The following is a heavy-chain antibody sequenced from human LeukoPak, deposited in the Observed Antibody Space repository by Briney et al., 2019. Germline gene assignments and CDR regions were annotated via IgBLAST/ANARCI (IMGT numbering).Heavy chain of an antibody. CDR3: ARDFMATITDY. D-gene: IGHD5-24*01. CDR2: IYSGGST. V-gene: IGHV3-66*01. J-gene: IGHJ4*02. Sequence: GGSLRLSCAASGFTVSDNYMGWVRQAPGKGLEWVSVIYSGGSTYYADSVKGRFTISRDNSKNTLYLQMNSLRAGDTAVYYCARDFMATITDYWGQGTLVTVSS. CDR1: GFTVSDNY.